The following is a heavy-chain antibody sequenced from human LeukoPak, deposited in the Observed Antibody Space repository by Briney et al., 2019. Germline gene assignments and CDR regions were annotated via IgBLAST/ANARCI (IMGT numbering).Heavy chain of an antibody. J-gene: IGHJ5*02. V-gene: IGHV4-59*08. CDR2: LAYTGIS. Sequence: SETLSLTCTVSGASTSRSYWIWIRQTPGKGLEWMGYLAYTGISTYNPSLKSRVTISRDESKNQFSLHLTHVTAADTAVYYCARLPEGGYATSLGWLGPWGQGARVTVSS. CDR1: GASTSRSY. D-gene: IGHD5-24*01. CDR3: ARLPEGGYATSLGWLGP.